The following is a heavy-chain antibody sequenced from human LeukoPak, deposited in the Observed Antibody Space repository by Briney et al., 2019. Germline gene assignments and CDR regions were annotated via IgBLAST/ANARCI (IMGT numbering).Heavy chain of an antibody. CDR1: GFTVSTNY. CDR3: ARVCGYDSSGYYRGYFDY. J-gene: IGHJ4*02. V-gene: IGHV3-53*01. D-gene: IGHD3-22*01. Sequence: GGSLRLSCAASGFTVSTNYMSWVDQAPGKGLEWVSVIYSGGSTYYADSVKGRFTISRDNSKNTLYLQMNSLKAEDTAVYYCARVCGYDSSGYYRGYFDYWGQGTLVTVSS. CDR2: IYSGGST.